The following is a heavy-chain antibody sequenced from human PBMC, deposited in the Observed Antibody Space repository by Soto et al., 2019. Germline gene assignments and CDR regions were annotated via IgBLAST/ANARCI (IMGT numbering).Heavy chain of an antibody. CDR2: IYHSGST. CDR3: ATNSYYSLGV. J-gene: IGHJ6*02. CDR1: SGSISSAHW. V-gene: IGHV4-4*02. Sequence: QVKLQESGPGLVKPSGTLSLTCAVSSGSISSAHWWNWVRQPPGKGLEWIGEIYHSGSTNYNPSRKSRVTVSVDKSMNQFSLKLTSVTAADTAVYYCATNSYYSLGVWGQGTTVTVSS.